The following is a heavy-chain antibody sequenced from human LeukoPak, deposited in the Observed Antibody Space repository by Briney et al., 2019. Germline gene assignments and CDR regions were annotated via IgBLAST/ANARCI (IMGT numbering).Heavy chain of an antibody. J-gene: IGHJ4*02. Sequence: PRGCLRLSFSASEFTFIKYAINSGPQAPGKGLEWVSGINQSGVITFYADSVKGGFTISRDNSKNTLYLQMDSLRAEDTDIYYCAKDSSQGGDYFDSWGQGTLVTVSS. CDR2: INQSGVIT. CDR3: AKDSSQGGDYFDS. CDR1: EFTFIKYA. D-gene: IGHD3-16*01. V-gene: IGHV3-23*01.